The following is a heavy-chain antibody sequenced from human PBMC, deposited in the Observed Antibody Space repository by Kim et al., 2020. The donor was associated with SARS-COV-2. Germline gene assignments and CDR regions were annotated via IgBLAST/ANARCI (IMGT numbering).Heavy chain of an antibody. V-gene: IGHV4-59*01. J-gene: IGHJ6*02. CDR3: ARDSYGMDV. CDR2: IYYSGST. Sequence: SETLSLTCTVSGGSISSYYWSWIRQPPGKGLEWIGYIYYSGSTNYNPSLKSRVTISVDTSKNQFSLKLSSVTAADTAVYYCARDSYGMDVWGQGTTVTVSS. CDR1: GGSISSYY.